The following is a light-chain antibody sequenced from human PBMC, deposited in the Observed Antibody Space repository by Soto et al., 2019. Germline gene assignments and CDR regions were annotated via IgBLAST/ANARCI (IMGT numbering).Light chain of an antibody. Sequence: QSVLTQPPSVSGAPGQRVTISCTGSSSNIGAGYDVHWYQQLPGTAPKLLIYGNSNRPSGVPDRFSGSKSGTSASLAITGLQAEDEADYYCQSYDSSWVFGGGTKVTVL. V-gene: IGLV1-40*01. CDR1: SSNIGAGYD. J-gene: IGLJ3*02. CDR2: GNS. CDR3: QSYDSSWV.